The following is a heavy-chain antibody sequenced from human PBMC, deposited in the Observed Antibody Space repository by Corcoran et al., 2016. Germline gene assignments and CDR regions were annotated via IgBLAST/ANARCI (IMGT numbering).Heavy chain of an antibody. D-gene: IGHD1-26*01. V-gene: IGHV3-48*04. CDR1: GFRFSDSS. CDR3: ARRTPTYYFDS. CDR2: ISSSSSLI. J-gene: IGHJ4*01. Sequence: EVQLVESGGGLVQPGGSLRLSCAASGFRFSDSSMSWVRQAPGKGLEWVSYISSSSSLIYYADSVKGRFTISRDNAKNSLYLQINSLRAEDTAVYYCARRTPTYYFDSWGHGTLVTVSS.